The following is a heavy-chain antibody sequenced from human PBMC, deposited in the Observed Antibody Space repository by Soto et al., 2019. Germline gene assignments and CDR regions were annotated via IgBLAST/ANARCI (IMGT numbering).Heavy chain of an antibody. CDR1: GFAFSSNA. D-gene: IGHD2-15*01. CDR3: ASQTSTTVVALLPVWAFDI. V-gene: IGHV3-48*04. J-gene: IGHJ3*02. Sequence: GGSLRLSCAASGFAFSSNAMNWVRQAPGKGLEWISYISNGSRSIYYADSVKGRFTISRGNAKNSLYLQMNSLRAEDTAVYYCASQTSTTVVALLPVWAFDIWGQGTMVTVSS. CDR2: ISNGSRSI.